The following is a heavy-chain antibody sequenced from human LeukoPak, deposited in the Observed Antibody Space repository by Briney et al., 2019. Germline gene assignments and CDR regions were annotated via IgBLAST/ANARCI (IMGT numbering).Heavy chain of an antibody. J-gene: IGHJ4*02. CDR2: IKQDGSEK. CDR1: GFTFSSYA. V-gene: IGHV3-7*01. D-gene: IGHD6-6*01. Sequence: PGGSLRLSCAASGFTFSSYAMSWVRQAPGKGLEWVANIKQDGSEKYYVDSVKGRFTISRDNAKNSLYLQMNSLRAEDTAVYYCARVRLEQLAPFDYWGQGTLVTVSS. CDR3: ARVRLEQLAPFDY.